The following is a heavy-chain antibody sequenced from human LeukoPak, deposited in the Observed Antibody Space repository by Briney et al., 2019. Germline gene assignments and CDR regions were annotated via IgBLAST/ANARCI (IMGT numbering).Heavy chain of an antibody. D-gene: IGHD2-2*01. Sequence: PSETLSLTCTVSGGSISSYYWSWIRQPPGKGLEWIGYIYYSGSTNYNPSLKSRVTISVDTSKNQFSLKLSSVTAADTAVCYCARGPSPGYCSSTSCYSRGDFDYWGQGTLVTVSS. CDR1: GGSISSYY. CDR3: ARGPSPGYCSSTSCYSRGDFDY. CDR2: IYYSGST. J-gene: IGHJ4*02. V-gene: IGHV4-59*01.